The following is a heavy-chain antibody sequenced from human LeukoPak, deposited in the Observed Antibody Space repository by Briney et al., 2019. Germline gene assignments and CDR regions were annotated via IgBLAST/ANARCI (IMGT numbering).Heavy chain of an antibody. J-gene: IGHJ3*02. CDR2: IYYSGST. V-gene: IGHV4-59*08. CDR1: GGSISSYY. CDR3: ARPSYDSSGYYSGAFDI. D-gene: IGHD3-22*01. Sequence: SETLSLTCTVSGGSISSYYWSWIRQPPGKGLEWNGYIYYSGSTNYNPSLKSRVTISVDTSKNQFSLKLSSVTAADTAVYYCARPSYDSSGYYSGAFDIWGQGTMVTVSS.